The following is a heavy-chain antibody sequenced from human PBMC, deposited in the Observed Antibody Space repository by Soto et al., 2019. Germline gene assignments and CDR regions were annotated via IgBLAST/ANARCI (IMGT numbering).Heavy chain of an antibody. CDR3: ARESHNILAGPPWVWYFDL. V-gene: IGHV4-34*01. Sequence: QVQLQQWGAGPLRPLETLSLTCGVSGGSFSGYYWAWIRQSPGKGLEWIGEINDRGSINYNPSLKSRVIISVDTSKNHYSLNRRSVTAAYTAIYYCARESHNILAGPPWVWYFDLWGRGTLVTVSS. D-gene: IGHD3-9*01. J-gene: IGHJ2*01. CDR2: INDRGSI. CDR1: GGSFSGYY.